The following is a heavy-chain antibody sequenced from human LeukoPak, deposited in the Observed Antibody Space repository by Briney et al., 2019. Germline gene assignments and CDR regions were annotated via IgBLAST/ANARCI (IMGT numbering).Heavy chain of an antibody. CDR1: GFTFSSYA. J-gene: IGHJ4*02. CDR2: ISYDGSNK. CDR3: ARAPNFDFWSGYVDY. V-gene: IGHV3-30-3*01. Sequence: GGSLRLSCAASGFTFSSYAMHWVRQAPGKGLEWVAVISYDGSNKYYADSVKGRFTTSRDNSKNTLYLQMNSLRAEDTAVYYCARAPNFDFWSGYVDYWGQGTLVTVSS. D-gene: IGHD3-3*01.